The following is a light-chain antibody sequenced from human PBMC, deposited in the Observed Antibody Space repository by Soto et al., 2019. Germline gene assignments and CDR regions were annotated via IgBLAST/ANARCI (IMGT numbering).Light chain of an antibody. CDR2: GVS. Sequence: DIHMTQSPSSLYASIGDRVTITCRASQIIDSYLNWYQQKGGKAPKLLIYGVSKLQSGVPPRFSGSGSGTEFTLTITGLKPEDFATYYCQQSYSSPLLAFGGGTKVEIK. V-gene: IGKV1-39*01. CDR3: QQSYSSPLLA. J-gene: IGKJ4*01. CDR1: QIIDSY.